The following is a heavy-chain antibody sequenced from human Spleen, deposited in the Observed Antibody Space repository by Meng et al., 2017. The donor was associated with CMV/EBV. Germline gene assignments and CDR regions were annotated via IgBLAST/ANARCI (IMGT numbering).Heavy chain of an antibody. Sequence: LTCTVSGDSISTSAGYYWSWIRQHPGKGLEWIGYIYYNGATHYNPSLESRVAISVDTSKNQFSLKLTSVTAADTAVYYCAKDSGSSPYWGQGTLVTVSS. D-gene: IGHD3-22*01. V-gene: IGHV4-31*03. CDR2: IYYNGAT. CDR1: GDSISTSAGYY. J-gene: IGHJ4*02. CDR3: AKDSGSSPY.